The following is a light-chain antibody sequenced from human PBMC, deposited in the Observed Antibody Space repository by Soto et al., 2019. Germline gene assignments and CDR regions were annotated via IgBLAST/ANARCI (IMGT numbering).Light chain of an antibody. V-gene: IGKV3-11*01. CDR3: QQRSNWPPWT. Sequence: EIVFTQSPATLSFSPGERATLSCRASQSVDSYLAWYQQKPGQAPRLLIYDASNRATGIPARFSGSGSGTNFTPTISSLEPEDFAVYYCQQRSNWPPWTFGQGTKVDIK. CDR2: DAS. J-gene: IGKJ1*01. CDR1: QSVDSY.